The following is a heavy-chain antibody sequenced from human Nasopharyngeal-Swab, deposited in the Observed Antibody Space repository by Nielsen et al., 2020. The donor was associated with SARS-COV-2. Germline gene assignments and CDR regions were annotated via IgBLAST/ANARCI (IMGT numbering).Heavy chain of an antibody. D-gene: IGHD2-2*01. V-gene: IGHV1-69*04. J-gene: IGHJ6*02. CDR1: GGTFSSYA. Sequence: SVEVSCKASGGTFSSYAISWVRHAPGQGLEWLGRIITILGIANYAQKIQGRATITADKSTSTAYMELSSLRSEDTAVYYCARVIVVVPAAHDDYYYYYGMDVWGQGTTVTVSS. CDR2: IITILGIA. CDR3: ARVIVVVPAAHDDYYYYYGMDV.